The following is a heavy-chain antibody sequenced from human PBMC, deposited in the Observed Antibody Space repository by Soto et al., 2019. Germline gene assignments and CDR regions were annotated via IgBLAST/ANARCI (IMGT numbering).Heavy chain of an antibody. CDR1: GFTFSSYG. CDR3: AKEGPITNWYFDY. J-gene: IGHJ4*02. CDR2: ISYDGNVA. D-gene: IGHD1-1*01. Sequence: QVQLVESGGGVVQPGRSLRLSCAASGFTFSSYGMHWVRQAPGKGLEWVTVISYDGNVAYYADSVKGRFTISRDNSKNTLYLQMNILRTEYTAMYYCAKEGPITNWYFDYWGQGTLVTVSS. V-gene: IGHV3-30*18.